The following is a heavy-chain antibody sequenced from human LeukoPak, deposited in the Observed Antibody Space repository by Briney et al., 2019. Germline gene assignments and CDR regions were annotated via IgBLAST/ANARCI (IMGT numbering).Heavy chain of an antibody. V-gene: IGHV7-4-1*04. CDR2: IRTNTGIP. CDR1: GYTFSNYA. Sequence: ASVKVSCKASGYTFSNYAINWLRQAPGQGPEWMGWIRTNTGIPTYAQGFTGRFVFSLDTSTTMAYLQINALEPDDSAVYYCARARYGGNPPEDYWGQGTLVTVSS. J-gene: IGHJ4*02. D-gene: IGHD4-23*01. CDR3: ARARYGGNPPEDY.